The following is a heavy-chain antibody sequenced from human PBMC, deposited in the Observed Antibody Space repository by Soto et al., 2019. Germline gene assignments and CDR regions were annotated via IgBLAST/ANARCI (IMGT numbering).Heavy chain of an antibody. CDR3: AKRTSYSSSPYFDY. Sequence: GGSLRLSCTASGGTFANYAMHWVRQAPGKGLEWVSVVCDGGSNKYYADSVEGRFTISRDTSKNTLYLQMNSLRVEDTAVYYCAKRTSYSSSPYFDYWGQGTLVTVSS. CDR1: GGTFANYA. D-gene: IGHD6-6*01. J-gene: IGHJ4*02. CDR2: VCDGGSNK. V-gene: IGHV3-23*03.